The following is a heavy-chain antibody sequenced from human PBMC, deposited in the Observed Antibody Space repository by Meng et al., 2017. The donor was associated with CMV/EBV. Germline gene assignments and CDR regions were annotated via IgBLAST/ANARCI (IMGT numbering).Heavy chain of an antibody. CDR1: GYTFTGYY. J-gene: IGHJ4*02. D-gene: IGHD3-10*01. V-gene: IGHV1-8*02. CDR2: MNPNSGNI. CDR3: ARHYYDSDY. Sequence: ASVKVSCKASGYTFTGYYMHWVRQATGQGLEWMGWMNPNSGNIGYAQKFQGRVTMTRNTSISTAYMELSSLRSEDTAVYYCARHYYDSDYWGQGTLVTVSS.